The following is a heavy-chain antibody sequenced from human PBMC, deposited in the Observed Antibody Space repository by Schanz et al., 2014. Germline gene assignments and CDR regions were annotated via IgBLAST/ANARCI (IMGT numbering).Heavy chain of an antibody. CDR2: ISGSSIHK. J-gene: IGHJ6*03. Sequence: EVQLVESGGGLVQPRGSLRLSCAASEFSFSSFGMNWVRQAPGKGLEWVSHISGSSIHKNYADSVKGRFTISRDNSKSMLFLEMSSLRVEDTAVYYCVREENYPSFLGYYYYMDVWGKGTSVTVSS. V-gene: IGHV3-48*01. CDR1: EFSFSSFG. D-gene: IGHD3-10*01. CDR3: VREENYPSFLGYYYYMDV.